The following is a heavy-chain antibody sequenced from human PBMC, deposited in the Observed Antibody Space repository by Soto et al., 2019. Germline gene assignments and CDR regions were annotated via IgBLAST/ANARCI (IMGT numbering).Heavy chain of an antibody. D-gene: IGHD4-17*01. CDR3: ARVLTYGGNVPDY. CDR2: IYSSGST. J-gene: IGHJ4*02. CDR1: GGSITSYY. Sequence: SETLSLTCTVSGGSITSYYWSWIRQPPGKGLEWIGYIYSSGSTNYNPSLRSRVTISVDTSKNQFSLKLSSVTAADTAVYYCARVLTYGGNVPDYWGQGTLVTVSS. V-gene: IGHV4-59*01.